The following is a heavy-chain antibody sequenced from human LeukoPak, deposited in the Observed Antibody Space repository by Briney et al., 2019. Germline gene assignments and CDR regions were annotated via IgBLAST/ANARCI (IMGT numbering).Heavy chain of an antibody. CDR3: AKDKGGRGAFDI. V-gene: IGHV3-48*04. CDR1: GFTFSSYS. CDR2: ISSSSSTI. D-gene: IGHD3-10*01. Sequence: GGSLRLSCAASGFTFSSYSMNWVRQAPGKGLEWVSYISSSSSTIYYADSVKGRFTISRHNAKNSLYLQMNSLRAEDTALYYCAKDKGGRGAFDIWGQGTMVTVSS. J-gene: IGHJ3*02.